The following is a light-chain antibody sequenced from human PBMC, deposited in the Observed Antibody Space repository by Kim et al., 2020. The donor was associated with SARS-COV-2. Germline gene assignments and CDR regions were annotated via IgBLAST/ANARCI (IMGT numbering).Light chain of an antibody. CDR2: NIN. CDR3: NSRDNSADRLGV. Sequence: LEQTVRITCQGDSLRKYYGAWYQQKPGQAPVLLIYNINNRPSGIPHRFSVSTSGNTASLTITGAQAEDEAAYYCNSRDNSADRLGVFGGGTQLTVL. J-gene: IGLJ3*02. CDR1: SLRKYY. V-gene: IGLV3-19*01.